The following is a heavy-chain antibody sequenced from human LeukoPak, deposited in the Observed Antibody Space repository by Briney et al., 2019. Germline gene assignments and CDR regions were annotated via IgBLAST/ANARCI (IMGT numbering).Heavy chain of an antibody. Sequence: SETLSLTCAVYGGPFSGYYWRWIRKPPGKGLEWIGEINHSGSTNYNPSLKSRVTISLDTSKNQFSLMLSSVTAADTAVYYCARKTGYSSSWFVFRYFDYWGQGTLVTVSS. J-gene: IGHJ4*02. V-gene: IGHV4-34*01. D-gene: IGHD6-13*01. CDR3: ARKTGYSSSWFVFRYFDY. CDR1: GGPFSGYY. CDR2: INHSGST.